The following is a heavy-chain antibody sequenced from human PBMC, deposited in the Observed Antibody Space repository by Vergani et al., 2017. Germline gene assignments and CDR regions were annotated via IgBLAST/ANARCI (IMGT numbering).Heavy chain of an antibody. CDR1: GFTFNQYG. D-gene: IGHD1-14*01. CDR2: TWYDGNNK. CDR3: ARDLRLLYNRFDP. V-gene: IGHV3-33*01. Sequence: QVQLVESWGGVVQPGRTLRLFCAASGFTFNQYGMHWVRQAPGKGLEWVAVTWYDGNNKQYADSVKGRFTISRDNSKSTMYLQMNSLRDEDTGVYYCARDLRLLYNRFDPWGQGTLVTVSS. J-gene: IGHJ5*02.